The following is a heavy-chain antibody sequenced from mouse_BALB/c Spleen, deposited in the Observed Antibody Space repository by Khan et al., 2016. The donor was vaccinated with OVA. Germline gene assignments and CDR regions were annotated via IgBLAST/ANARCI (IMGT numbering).Heavy chain of an antibody. CDR3: ARVGIIYYGNYAYYFDY. Sequence: EVHLVESGGGLVQPGGSLKLSCAASGFTFSSYGMSWVRQTPDKRLELVATINTNVGSTYYPDRVKGRFTISRDNAKNTLYLQMSSLKSEDTAMYYCARVGIIYYGNYAYYFDYWGQGTTLTVSS. J-gene: IGHJ2*01. D-gene: IGHD2-1*01. V-gene: IGHV5-6-3*01. CDR2: INTNVGST. CDR1: GFTFSSYG.